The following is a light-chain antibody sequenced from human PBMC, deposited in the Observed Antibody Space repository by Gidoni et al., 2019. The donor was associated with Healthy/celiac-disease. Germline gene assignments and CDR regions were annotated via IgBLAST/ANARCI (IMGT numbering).Light chain of an antibody. V-gene: IGKV3-15*01. Sequence: ELVMTQSPATLSVSPGERATLSCRASQRVSSSLAWYQQKPGQAPRLLIYGASTRATGIPARFSGSGSGTEFTLTISSLQSEDFAVYYCQQYNNWPPVTFGQGTRLEIK. CDR1: QRVSSS. CDR3: QQYNNWPPVT. CDR2: GAS. J-gene: IGKJ5*01.